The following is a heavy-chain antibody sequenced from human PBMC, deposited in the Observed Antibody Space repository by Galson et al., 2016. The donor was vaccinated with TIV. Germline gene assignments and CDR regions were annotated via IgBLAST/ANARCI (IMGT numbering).Heavy chain of an antibody. CDR2: TTYDDSQK. Sequence: SLRLSCATSGFTFSDFEMDWVRQAPGKGLEWVAVTTYDDSQKYYADSVKGRFTISRDNSKNTLYLQMNSLAAEDTAVYYCARVGSTGWAHYFDYWGQGTLGTVSS. CDR1: GFTFSDFE. J-gene: IGHJ4*02. V-gene: IGHV3-30*04. CDR3: ARVGSTGWAHYFDY. D-gene: IGHD6-19*01.